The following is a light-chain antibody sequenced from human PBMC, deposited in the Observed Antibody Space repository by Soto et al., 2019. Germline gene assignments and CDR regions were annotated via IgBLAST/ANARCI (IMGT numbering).Light chain of an antibody. J-gene: IGKJ1*01. CDR2: STS. CDR1: QGISNY. V-gene: IGKV1-27*01. Sequence: DIQMTQSPSSLSASVGDRVTITCRASQGISNYLAWYQQKPGKVPNLLISSTSTLQSGVPSRFSGSGSGIDFTLTINGLQPEDVANYYCQKHNSAPWTFGQGTKVEIK. CDR3: QKHNSAPWT.